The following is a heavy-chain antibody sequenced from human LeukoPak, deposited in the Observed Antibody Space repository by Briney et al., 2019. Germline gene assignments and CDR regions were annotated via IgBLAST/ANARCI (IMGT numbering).Heavy chain of an antibody. CDR2: MNPNSGNT. CDR3: ARVGGDYGPFDY. V-gene: IGHV1-8*01. CDR1: GYTFTSYD. J-gene: IGHJ4*02. Sequence: ASVKVSCKASGYTFTSYDINWVRQATGQGLEWMGWMNPNSGNTGYAQKFQGRVTMTRDTSISTAYMELSRLRSDDTAVYYCARVGGDYGPFDYWGQGTLVTVSS. D-gene: IGHD4-17*01.